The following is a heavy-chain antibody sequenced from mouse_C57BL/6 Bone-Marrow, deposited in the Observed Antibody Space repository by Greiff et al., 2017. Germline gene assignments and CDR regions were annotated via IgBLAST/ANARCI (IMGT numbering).Heavy chain of an antibody. CDR2: INPNNGGT. D-gene: IGHD1-1*01. Sequence: VQLQQSGPELVKPGASVQISCKASGYTFTDYYMNWVKQSHGQSLEWIGDINPNNGGTSYNQKFKGKATLTVAQSSSTAYMELRSLTAEDSAVYYCARRITTVVAPYYYAMDDWGQGTSGTVAS. CDR3: ARRITTVVAPYYYAMDD. V-gene: IGHV1-26*01. CDR1: GYTFTDYY. J-gene: IGHJ4*01.